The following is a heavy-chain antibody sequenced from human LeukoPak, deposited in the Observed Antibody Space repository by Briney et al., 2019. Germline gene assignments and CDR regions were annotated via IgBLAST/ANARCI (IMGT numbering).Heavy chain of an antibody. J-gene: IGHJ4*02. Sequence: SETLSLTCAVYGGSFSGYYWSWIRQPPGKGLEWIGEINHSGRTNYKPSLKSRDTISCETYKNQFSLKLSSVTAADTAVYYCARALKISMVRGLLFDYWGQGTLVTVSS. D-gene: IGHD3-10*01. CDR3: ARALKISMVRGLLFDY. V-gene: IGHV4-34*01. CDR2: INHSGRT. CDR1: GGSFSGYY.